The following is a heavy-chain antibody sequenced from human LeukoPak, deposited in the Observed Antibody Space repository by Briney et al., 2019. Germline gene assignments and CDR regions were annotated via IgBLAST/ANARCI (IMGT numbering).Heavy chain of an antibody. Sequence: SETLSLTCTVSGGSISSYYWSWIRQPAGKGLEWIGRIYTSGSTNYNPSLKSRVTMSVDTSKNQFSLKLSSVTAADTAVYYCARGGARWLATWYFDYWGQGTLVTVSS. D-gene: IGHD6-19*01. V-gene: IGHV4-4*07. J-gene: IGHJ4*02. CDR3: ARGGARWLATWYFDY. CDR1: GGSISSYY. CDR2: IYTSGST.